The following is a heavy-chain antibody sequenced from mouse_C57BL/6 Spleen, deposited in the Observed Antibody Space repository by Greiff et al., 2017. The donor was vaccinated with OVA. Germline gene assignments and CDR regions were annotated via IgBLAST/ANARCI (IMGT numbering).Heavy chain of an antibody. CDR1: GYTFTSYW. Sequence: QVQLQQPGAELVKPGASVKLSCKASGYTFTSYWMQWVKQRPGQGLEWIGEIDPSDSYTNYNQKFKGKATLTVDTSSSTAYMQLSSLTSEDSAVYYCARPGYDKAWFAYWGQGTLVTVSA. CDR2: IDPSDSYT. J-gene: IGHJ3*01. CDR3: ARPGYDKAWFAY. D-gene: IGHD2-2*01. V-gene: IGHV1-50*01.